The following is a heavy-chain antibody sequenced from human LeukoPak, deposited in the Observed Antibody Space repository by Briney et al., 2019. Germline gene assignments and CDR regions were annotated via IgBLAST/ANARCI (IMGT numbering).Heavy chain of an antibody. Sequence: ASVKVSCKASGYTFTSYGISWVRQAPGQGLEWMGWISAYNGNTNYAQKLQGRVTMTTDTSTSTAYMELSSLRSEDTAVYYCATVGSGWYYFDYWGQGTLVTVSS. CDR1: GYTFTSYG. D-gene: IGHD6-19*01. CDR3: ATVGSGWYYFDY. J-gene: IGHJ4*02. CDR2: ISAYNGNT. V-gene: IGHV1-18*01.